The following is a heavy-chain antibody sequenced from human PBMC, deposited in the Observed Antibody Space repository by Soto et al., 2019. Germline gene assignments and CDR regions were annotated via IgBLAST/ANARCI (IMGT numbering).Heavy chain of an antibody. CDR1: GYTFTTYY. Sequence: QVQLVQSGAEVKKPGASVQVSCKASGYTFTTYYIHWVRQAPGQGLEWMGVINPSGGTASYAQTFQGRATLTRDTSTSIVYMELSSLRSEDTALYYCARRNFWSGDYLGYGMDVWGQGTPVIVSS. CDR2: INPSGGTA. V-gene: IGHV1-46*01. J-gene: IGHJ6*02. D-gene: IGHD3-3*01. CDR3: ARRNFWSGDYLGYGMDV.